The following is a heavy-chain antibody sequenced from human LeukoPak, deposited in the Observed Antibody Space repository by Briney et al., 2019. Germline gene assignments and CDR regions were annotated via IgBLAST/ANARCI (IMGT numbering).Heavy chain of an antibody. CDR3: AREKYCTPTDCLHGRFYFNS. CDR2: MSSDGRND. D-gene: IGHD2-8*01. V-gene: IGHV3-30*04. J-gene: IGHJ4*02. Sequence: GGSLRLSCEASGFPFSTYSMHWVRQTPGKGLEWVAVMSSDGRNDNYANSVKGRFTISRDNSKNALFLQMNTLRAEDTAVYYCAREKYCTPTDCLHGRFYFNSWGQGTPVTVSS. CDR1: GFPFSTYS.